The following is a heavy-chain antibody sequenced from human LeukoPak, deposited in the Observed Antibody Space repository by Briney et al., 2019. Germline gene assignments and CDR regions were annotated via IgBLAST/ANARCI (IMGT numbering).Heavy chain of an antibody. J-gene: IGHJ1*01. CDR1: GFTFSNAW. CDR2: ISSSSNYI. Sequence: GGSLRLSCAASGFTFSNAWMSWVRQAPGKGLEWVSSISSSSNYIYCADSVRGRFTISRDNAKNSLYLQMNSLRAEDTAVYYCARSGPGFGEGRYFQHWGQGTLVTVSS. D-gene: IGHD3-10*01. CDR3: ARSGPGFGEGRYFQH. V-gene: IGHV3-21*01.